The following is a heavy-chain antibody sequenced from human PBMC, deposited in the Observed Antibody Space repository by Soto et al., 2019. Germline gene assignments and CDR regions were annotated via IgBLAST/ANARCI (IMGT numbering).Heavy chain of an antibody. CDR2: IHYIGST. Sequence: PSETLSLTCTVSGGSISSSYWSWIRQPPGKGLEWIGYIHYIGSTNYNPSLKSQVTISLDTSKNQFSLKLRSVTAADTAVYYCARLGLRCSGGSCYSDFYFDYWGQGTLVTVSS. CDR3: ARLGLRCSGGSCYSDFYFDY. CDR1: GGSISSSY. V-gene: IGHV4-59*08. J-gene: IGHJ4*02. D-gene: IGHD2-15*01.